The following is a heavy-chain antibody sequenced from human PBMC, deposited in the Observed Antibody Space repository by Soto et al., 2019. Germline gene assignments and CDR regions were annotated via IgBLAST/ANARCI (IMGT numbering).Heavy chain of an antibody. CDR1: GGSISSGGYY. CDR3: ARGENCSSTSCLFDY. CDR2: IYYSGST. D-gene: IGHD2-2*01. Sequence: QVQLQESGPGLVKPSQTLSLTCTVSGGSISSGGYYWSWIRQHPGKGLEWIGYIYYSGSTYYTPSLKSRVTISVDTSKNQFSLKLSSVTAADTAVYYCARGENCSSTSCLFDYWGQGTLVTVSS. V-gene: IGHV4-31*03. J-gene: IGHJ4*02.